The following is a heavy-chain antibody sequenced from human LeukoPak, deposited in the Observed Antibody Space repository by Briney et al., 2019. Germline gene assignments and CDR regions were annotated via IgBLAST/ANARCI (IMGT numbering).Heavy chain of an antibody. J-gene: IGHJ4*02. V-gene: IGHV3-49*04. D-gene: IGHD6-13*01. CDR3: TREGFYSSSWN. CDR1: GFTFCDYA. CDR2: IRSKADDGTT. Sequence: GRSLRLSCTASGFTFCDYAMNWVRQAPGKGLEWVGFIRSKADDGTTEYAASVKGRFTISRDDSKSIAYLQMNSLRTDDTAVYYCTREGFYSSSWNWGQGTLVTVSS.